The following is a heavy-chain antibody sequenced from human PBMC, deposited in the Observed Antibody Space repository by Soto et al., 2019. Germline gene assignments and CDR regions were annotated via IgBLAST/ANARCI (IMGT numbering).Heavy chain of an antibody. CDR2: IIPMFGIP. V-gene: IGHV1-69*01. CDR3: ARGGTSGWLKGAYDV. J-gene: IGHJ3*01. CDR1: GGTLNKHA. Sequence: QVQLVQSGAEVKKPGSSVKVSCRASGGTLNKHAITWVRRAPGQGLEWLGGIIPMFGIPNYPQKFQGRVTITADDSTKTSHMELNSLTSDDTAVYYCARGGTSGWLKGAYDVWGQGTMVTVSS. D-gene: IGHD6-19*01.